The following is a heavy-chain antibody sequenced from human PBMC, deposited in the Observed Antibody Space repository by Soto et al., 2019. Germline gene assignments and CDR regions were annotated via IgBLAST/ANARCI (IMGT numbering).Heavy chain of an antibody. J-gene: IGHJ5*02. D-gene: IGHD4-17*01. V-gene: IGHV4-31*03. CDR2: IYYSGST. CDR3: ARARNTVNLFDP. CDR1: GGSISSGGYY. Sequence: QVQLQESGPGLVKPSQTLSLTCTVSGGSISSGGYYWSWIRQHPGKGLEWIGYIYYSGSTHYNPSLKSRVTQSVDKSKKQFSLKPRSVTAEAKAVYYCARARNTVNLFDPWGQGTLVSVTS.